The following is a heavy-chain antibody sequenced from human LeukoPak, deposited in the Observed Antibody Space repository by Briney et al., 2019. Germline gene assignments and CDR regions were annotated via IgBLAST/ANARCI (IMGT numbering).Heavy chain of an antibody. J-gene: IGHJ4*02. V-gene: IGHV3-48*01. CDR3: ARGRADYYFDY. D-gene: IGHD2-21*02. CDR2: IRSGSSTI. CDR1: GFTFSGYS. Sequence: GSLRLSCAASGFTFSGYSMNWVRQAPGKGLEWVSYIRSGSSTIYYADSVRGRFTISRDNAKSSLYLQMNSLRAEDTAVYYCARGRADYYFDYWSQGTLVTVSS.